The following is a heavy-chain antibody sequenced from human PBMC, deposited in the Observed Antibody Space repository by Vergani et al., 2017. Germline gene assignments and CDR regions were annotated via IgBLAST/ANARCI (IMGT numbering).Heavy chain of an antibody. CDR3: ARDTGSTAMVLDY. D-gene: IGHD5-18*01. Sequence: QVQLVESGGGVVKPGRSLRLSCAASGFTVSSYAMHWVRQAQGKRLEGAAVRSNDGSTKYYADSVKGRFTISSDNSKNTLYLQMNILRAEDTAVYYCARDTGSTAMVLDYWGQGTLVTVSS. J-gene: IGHJ4*02. V-gene: IGHV3-30*04. CDR1: GFTVSSYA. CDR2: RSNDGSTK.